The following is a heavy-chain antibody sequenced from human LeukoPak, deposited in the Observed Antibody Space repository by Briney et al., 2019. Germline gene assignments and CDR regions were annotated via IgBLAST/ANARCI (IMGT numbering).Heavy chain of an antibody. J-gene: IGHJ4*02. CDR3: ARDSSGSYHQAFDY. V-gene: IGHV3-48*03. D-gene: IGHD3-10*01. CDR2: ISSGGDSP. CDR1: GFTFSAYE. Sequence: GGSLRLSCAASGFTFSAYEMNWARQAPGKGLEWVSYISSGGDSPFYADSVRGRFTISRDNAKNSLYLQMNSLRAENTAVYYCARDSSGSYHQAFDYWGQGALVAVSS.